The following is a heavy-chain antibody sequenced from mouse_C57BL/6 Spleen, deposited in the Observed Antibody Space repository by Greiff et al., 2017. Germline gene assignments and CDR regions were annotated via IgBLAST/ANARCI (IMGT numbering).Heavy chain of an antibody. CDR2: IYPGDGDT. Sequence: VKLQESGAELVKPGASVKISCKASGYAFSSYWMNWVKQRPGKGLEWIGQIYPGDGDTNYNGKFKGKATLTADKSSSTAYMQLSSLTSEDSAVYFCAGGDPDYFDYWGQGTTLTVSS. V-gene: IGHV1-80*01. D-gene: IGHD3-3*01. CDR1: GYAFSSYW. CDR3: AGGDPDYFDY. J-gene: IGHJ2*01.